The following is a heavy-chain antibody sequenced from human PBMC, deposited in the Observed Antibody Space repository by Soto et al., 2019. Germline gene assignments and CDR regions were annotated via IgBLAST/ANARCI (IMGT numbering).Heavy chain of an antibody. CDR3: ARMTTETTGDYYYYYGMDV. J-gene: IGHJ6*02. CDR1: GGSVSSGTYY. Sequence: QVQLQESGPGLVKPSETLSLTCTVSGGSVSSGTYYWSWIRQPPGKGLEWIGYISYSGSTNYNPSLKSRVTLPVDTSKNPFSLKLTSVTAADTAVYYCARMTTETTGDYYYYYGMDVWGRGTTVTVSS. CDR2: ISYSGST. V-gene: IGHV4-61*01. D-gene: IGHD4-17*01.